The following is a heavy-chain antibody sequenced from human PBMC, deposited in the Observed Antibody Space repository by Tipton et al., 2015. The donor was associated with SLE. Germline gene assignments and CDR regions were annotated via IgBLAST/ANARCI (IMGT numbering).Heavy chain of an antibody. CDR3: ARHSWGRYDAFDV. CDR2: VFYTGRT. Sequence: TMSLTCTVSGASLTGDYWSWIRQPPGKGLEWTGSVFYTGRTSYNSSLMIRVTISIATSYNQFSLRLTTGTAADTAVYYCARHSWGRYDAFDVWGHGALFTVSS. D-gene: IGHD3-16*01. V-gene: IGHV4-59*08. J-gene: IGHJ3*01. CDR1: GASLTGDY.